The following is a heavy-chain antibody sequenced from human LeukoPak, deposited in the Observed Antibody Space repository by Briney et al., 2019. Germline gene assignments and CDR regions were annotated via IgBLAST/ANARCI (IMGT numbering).Heavy chain of an antibody. CDR3: ARHDSSNWYQYYFDY. CDR1: GYSFTNYW. J-gene: IGHJ4*02. D-gene: IGHD6-13*01. CDR2: IYPGDSDT. Sequence: GESLKISCKGSGYSFTNYWIGWVRQMPGRRLEWMGIIYPGDSDTKYSPSFQGQVTISSDKSISTAYLQWSSLKASDTAMYYSARHDSSNWYQYYFDYWGQGTLVTVSS. V-gene: IGHV5-51*01.